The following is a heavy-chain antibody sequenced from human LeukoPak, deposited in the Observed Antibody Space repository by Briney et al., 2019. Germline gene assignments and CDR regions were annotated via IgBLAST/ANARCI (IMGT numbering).Heavy chain of an antibody. V-gene: IGHV1-46*02. CDR1: GHTLNNHF. D-gene: IGHD2/OR15-2a*01. CDR2: INPRDGST. J-gene: IGHJ1*01. Sequence: ASVTVSCKSSGHTLNNHFIHWVRQAPGQGLEWMGMINPRDGSTRTLQRFQGRVTMTRDTSTSTLYMGLSSLRSDDTATYFCARGADQEFAFWGQGTLVTVSS. CDR3: ARGADQEFAF.